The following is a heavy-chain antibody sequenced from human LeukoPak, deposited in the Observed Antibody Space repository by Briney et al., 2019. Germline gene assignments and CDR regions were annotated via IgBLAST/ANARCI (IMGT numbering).Heavy chain of an antibody. CDR1: GGPISSYY. V-gene: IGHV4-59*01. CDR3: ASRGYSYALDY. CDR2: IYYSGST. D-gene: IGHD5-18*01. Sequence: SETLSLTCTVSGGPISSYYWSWIRQPPGKGLEWIGYIYYSGSTNYNPSLKSRVTISVDTSKNQFSLKLSSVTAADTAVYYCASRGYSYALDYWGQGTLVTVSS. J-gene: IGHJ4*02.